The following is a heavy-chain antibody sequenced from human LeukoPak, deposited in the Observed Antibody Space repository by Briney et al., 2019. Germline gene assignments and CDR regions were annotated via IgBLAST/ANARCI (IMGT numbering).Heavy chain of an antibody. D-gene: IGHD4-23*01. V-gene: IGHV3-74*01. CDR1: GFTFSSYW. Sequence: PGGSLRLSCAASGFTFSSYWMHWVRQAPGKGLVWVSRINSDGSSTSYADSVKGRFTISGDNAKNTLYLQMNSLRAEDTAVYYCARETNSPDAFDIWGQGTMVTVSS. J-gene: IGHJ3*02. CDR2: INSDGSST. CDR3: ARETNSPDAFDI.